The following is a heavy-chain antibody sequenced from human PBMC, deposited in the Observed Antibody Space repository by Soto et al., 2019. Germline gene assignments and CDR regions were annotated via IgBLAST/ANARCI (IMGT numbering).Heavy chain of an antibody. CDR3: ARGRYGDY. V-gene: IGHV1-18*01. Sequence: QVHLVQSGAEVKKPGASVKVSCKGSGYGFTTYGITWVRQAPGQGLEWMAWISAHNGNTNYAQKLQGRVTVTRDTYTRTAYMELRSVSSDDTAVYYCARGRYGDYWGQGALVTVSS. CDR2: ISAHNGNT. CDR1: GYGFTTYG. D-gene: IGHD1-1*01. J-gene: IGHJ4*02.